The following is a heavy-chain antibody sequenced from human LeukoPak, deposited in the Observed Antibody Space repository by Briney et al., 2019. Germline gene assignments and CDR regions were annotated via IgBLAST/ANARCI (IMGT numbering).Heavy chain of an antibody. D-gene: IGHD3-10*01. J-gene: IGHJ6*03. V-gene: IGHV3-7*01. CDR3: ARSGRGVDSFYSYMDV. CDR2: IKHDGSEKQDGSEK. CDR1: GFTFSQYW. Sequence: PGGSLRLSCAASGFTFSQYWMSWVRQAPGKGLEWVANIKHDGSEKQDGSEKNYVDSVKGRFTISRDNAKNSLYLQMNSLRAEDTAVYYCARSGRGVDSFYSYMDVWGKGTTVTDSS.